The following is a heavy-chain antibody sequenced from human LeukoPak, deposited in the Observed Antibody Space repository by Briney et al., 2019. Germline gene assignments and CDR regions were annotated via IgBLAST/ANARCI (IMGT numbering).Heavy chain of an antibody. CDR3: ARVPDQATTWFDY. V-gene: IGHV4-39*07. Sequence: SETLSLTCTVSGGSISSSSYYWGWIRQPPGKGLEWIGSIYYSGSTYYNPSLKSRVTISVDTSKNQFSLKLSSVTAADTAVYYCARVPDQATTWFDYWGQGTLVTVSS. J-gene: IGHJ4*02. CDR1: GGSISSSSYY. CDR2: IYYSGST. D-gene: IGHD4-17*01.